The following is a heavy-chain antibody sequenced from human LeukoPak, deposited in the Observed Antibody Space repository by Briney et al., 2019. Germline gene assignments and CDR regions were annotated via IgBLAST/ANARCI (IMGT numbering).Heavy chain of an antibody. CDR1: GFTFSSYG. J-gene: IGHJ5*02. V-gene: IGHV3-33*01. Sequence: PGGSLRLSCAASGFTFSSYGMHWVRQAPGKGLEGVAVIWYDGSNKYYADSVKGRFTISRDNSKNTLYLQMNSLRAEDTAVYYCARYDSWAWFDPWGQGTLVTVSS. CDR3: ARYDSWAWFDP. D-gene: IGHD3-3*01. CDR2: IWYDGSNK.